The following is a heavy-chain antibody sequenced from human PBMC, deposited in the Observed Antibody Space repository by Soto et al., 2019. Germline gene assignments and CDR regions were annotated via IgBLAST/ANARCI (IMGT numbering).Heavy chain of an antibody. CDR3: ARGIPEPLQWVAFDI. J-gene: IGHJ3*02. D-gene: IGHD6-19*01. CDR2: IYYSGST. Sequence: SETLSLTCTFSGGSIISGGYYWSWIRQHPGKGLEWIGYIYYSGSTYYNPSLKSRVTISVDTSKNQFSLKLSSVTAADTAVYYCARGIPEPLQWVAFDIWGQGTMVTVSS. CDR1: GGSIISGGYY. V-gene: IGHV4-31*03.